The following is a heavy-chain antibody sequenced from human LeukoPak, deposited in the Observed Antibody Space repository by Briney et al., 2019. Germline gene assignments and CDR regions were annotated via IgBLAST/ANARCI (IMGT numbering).Heavy chain of an antibody. V-gene: IGHV3-9*01. D-gene: IGHD6-13*01. Sequence: GGSPRLSCAASGFTFDDYAMHWVRQAPGKGLEWVSGISWNSGSIGYADSVKGRFTISRDNAKNSLYLQMNSLRAEDTALYYCAKGAAAGMDYYYYYYMDVWGKGTTVTVSS. CDR1: GFTFDDYA. CDR2: ISWNSGSI. J-gene: IGHJ6*03. CDR3: AKGAAAGMDYYYYYYMDV.